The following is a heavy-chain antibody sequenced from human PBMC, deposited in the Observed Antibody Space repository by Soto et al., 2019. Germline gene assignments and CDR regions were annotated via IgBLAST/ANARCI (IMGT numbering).Heavy chain of an antibody. Sequence: NPSETLSLTCTVSGGSISSYYWSWIRQPPGKGLEWIGYIYYSGSTNYNPSLKSRVTISVDTSKNQFSLKLSSVTAADTAVYYCAREVIGYSSSWTTTGWFDPWGQGTLVTVSS. CDR3: AREVIGYSSSWTTTGWFDP. CDR2: IYYSGST. J-gene: IGHJ5*02. CDR1: GGSISSYY. D-gene: IGHD6-13*01. V-gene: IGHV4-59*01.